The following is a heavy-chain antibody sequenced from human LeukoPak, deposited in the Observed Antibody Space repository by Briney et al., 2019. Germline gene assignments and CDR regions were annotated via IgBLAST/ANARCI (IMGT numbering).Heavy chain of an antibody. CDR3: AREGYYDSTGYYYHDAFDI. D-gene: IGHD3-22*01. CDR2: IYYSGST. CDR1: GGSISSYY. Sequence: MPSETLSLTCTVSGGSISSYYWSWIRQPPGKGLEWIGYIYYSGSTNYNPSLKSRVTISVDTSKNQFSLKLSSVTAADTAVYYCAREGYYDSTGYYYHDAFDIWGQGTMVTVSS. J-gene: IGHJ3*02. V-gene: IGHV4-59*01.